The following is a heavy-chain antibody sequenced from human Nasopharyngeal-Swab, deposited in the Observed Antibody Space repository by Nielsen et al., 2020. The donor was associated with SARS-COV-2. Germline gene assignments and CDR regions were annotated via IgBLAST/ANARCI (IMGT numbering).Heavy chain of an antibody. D-gene: IGHD2-2*01. CDR1: GFTFSSYA. CDR3: ASPDSPGGVPAARWPYYYYGMDV. V-gene: IGHV3-23*01. J-gene: IGHJ6*02. Sequence: GESLKISCAASGFTFSSYAMSWVRQAPGKGLEWVSAISGSGGSTYYADSVKGRFTISRDNSKNTLYLQMNSLRAEDTAVYYCASPDSPGGVPAARWPYYYYGMDVWGQGTTVTVSS. CDR2: ISGSGGST.